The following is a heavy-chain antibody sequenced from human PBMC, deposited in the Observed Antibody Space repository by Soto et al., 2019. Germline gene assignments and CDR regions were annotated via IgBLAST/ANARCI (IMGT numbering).Heavy chain of an antibody. Sequence: QVQLQQWGAGLLKPSETLSLTCAVYGGSFSGYYWSWIRQPPGKGLEWIGEINHSGSTNYNPSLKSRVTISVDTSKNQFSLKLSAVTAADTAVYYCARGRYCSSTSCYRSGVSDWVDPWGQGTLVTVSS. J-gene: IGHJ5*02. CDR2: INHSGST. CDR3: ARGRYCSSTSCYRSGVSDWVDP. V-gene: IGHV4-34*01. CDR1: GGSFSGYY. D-gene: IGHD2-2*01.